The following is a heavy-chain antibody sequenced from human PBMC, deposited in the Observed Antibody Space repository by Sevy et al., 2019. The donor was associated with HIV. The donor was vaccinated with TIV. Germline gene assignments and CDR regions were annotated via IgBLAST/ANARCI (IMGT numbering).Heavy chain of an antibody. D-gene: IGHD3-22*01. CDR1: GFTFSSYW. J-gene: IGHJ6*02. V-gene: IGHV3-7*01. Sequence: GGSLRLSCAASGFTFSSYWMSWVRQAPGKGLEWVANIKQDGSEKYYVDSVKGRFTISRDNAKNSLYLQMNSLIAEDTAVYYCARDYPNNYYDSSGTNYYYGMDVWGQGTTVTVSS. CDR3: ARDYPNNYYDSSGTNYYYGMDV. CDR2: IKQDGSEK.